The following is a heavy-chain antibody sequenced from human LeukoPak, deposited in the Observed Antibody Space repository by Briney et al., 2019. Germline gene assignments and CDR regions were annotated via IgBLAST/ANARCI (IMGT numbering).Heavy chain of an antibody. D-gene: IGHD2-2*01. V-gene: IGHV4-39*01. CDR2: IYYSGST. J-gene: IGHJ4*02. Sequence: SETLSLTCTVSGGSISSSSYYWGWIRQPPGKGLEWIGSIYYSGSTYYNPSLKSRVTISVDTSKNQFSLKLGSVTAADTAVYYCARYGFIRCGSASCYVLRYAVFYFDYWGQGTLVTVSS. CDR3: ARYGFIRCGSASCYVLRYAVFYFDY. CDR1: GGSISSSSYY.